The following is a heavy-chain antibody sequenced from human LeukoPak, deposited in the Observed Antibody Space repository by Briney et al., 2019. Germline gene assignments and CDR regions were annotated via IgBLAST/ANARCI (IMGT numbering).Heavy chain of an antibody. D-gene: IGHD2-8*01. V-gene: IGHV3-33*01. CDR3: AGEYCTNGVCYFDY. CDR1: GFTFSSYG. Sequence: GGSLRLSCAASGFTFSSYGMHWVRQAPGKGLEWVAVIWYDGSNKYYADSVKGRFTISRDNSKNTLYLQMNSLRAEDTAVYYCAGEYCTNGVCYFDYWGQGTLVTVSS. J-gene: IGHJ4*02. CDR2: IWYDGSNK.